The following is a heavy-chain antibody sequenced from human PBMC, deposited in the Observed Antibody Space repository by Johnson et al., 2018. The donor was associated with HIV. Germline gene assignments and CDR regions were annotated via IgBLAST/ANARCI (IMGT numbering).Heavy chain of an antibody. CDR2: IYSGGST. CDR1: GFTVSSTY. V-gene: IGHV3-66*01. CDR3: ASRYYYDSSGSHDAFDI. Sequence: VQLVESGGGLVQPGGSLRLSCAASGFTVSSTYMSWVRQATGKGLEWVSVIYSGGSTYYADSVKGRFTISRDNSKNTLYLAMNSLRAEDTAVYYCASRYYYDSSGSHDAFDIWGQGTMVTVSS. D-gene: IGHD3-22*01. J-gene: IGHJ3*02.